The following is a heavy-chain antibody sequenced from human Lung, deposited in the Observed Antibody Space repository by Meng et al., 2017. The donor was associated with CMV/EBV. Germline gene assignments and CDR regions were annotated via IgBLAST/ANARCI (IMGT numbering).Heavy chain of an antibody. Sequence: VQLVEAGGGLVQPWGSLRLSCAASGFTFSNYWMHWVRQAPGKGLVWVSRINSDGSSTTYADSVKGRFTISRDNAKNTLHLQMNSLRVEDTAVYYCARGLYTASSGTTYYWGQGTLVTVSS. CDR3: ARGLYTASSGTTYY. V-gene: IGHV3-74*01. CDR2: INSDGSST. CDR1: GFTFSNYW. J-gene: IGHJ4*02. D-gene: IGHD2-2*02.